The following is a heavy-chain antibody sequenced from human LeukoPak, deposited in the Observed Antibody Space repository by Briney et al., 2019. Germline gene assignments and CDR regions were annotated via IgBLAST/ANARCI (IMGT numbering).Heavy chain of an antibody. Sequence: SETLSLTCTVSGGSISSYYWSWIRQPPGKGLEWIGSIYYSGNTYYNPSLKSRVTISVDTSKNQFSLKLSSVTAADTAVYYCARRYYYDSSGYYYDVGDYWGQGTLVTVSS. V-gene: IGHV4-59*08. CDR1: GGSISSYY. D-gene: IGHD3-22*01. CDR2: IYYSGNT. J-gene: IGHJ4*02. CDR3: ARRYYYDSSGYYYDVGDY.